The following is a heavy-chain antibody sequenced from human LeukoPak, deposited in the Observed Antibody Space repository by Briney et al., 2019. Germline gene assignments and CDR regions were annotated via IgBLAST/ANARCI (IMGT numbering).Heavy chain of an antibody. J-gene: IGHJ3*02. CDR2: INPNSGGT. CDR3: ARVHVSDEPVAAFDI. Sequence: GASVKVSCKASGYTFTGYYMHWVRQAPGQGLEWMGWINPNSGGTNYAQKFQDRVTMTRDTSISTAYMELSRLRSDDTAVYYCARVHVSDEPVAAFDIWGQGTMVTVSS. CDR1: GYTFTGYY. V-gene: IGHV1-2*02.